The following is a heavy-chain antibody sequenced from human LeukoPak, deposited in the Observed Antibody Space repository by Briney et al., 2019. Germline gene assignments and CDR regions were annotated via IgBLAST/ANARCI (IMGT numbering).Heavy chain of an antibody. V-gene: IGHV3-15*01. CDR3: TTDPYYYDSSAYTSDY. CDR2: IKSKTDGGTT. CDR1: GFTFSNAW. J-gene: IGHJ4*02. Sequence: PGGSLRLSCAPSGFTFSNAWMSWVRQAPGKGLEWVGRIKSKTDGGTTDYAAPVKGRFTISRDDSKNTLYLQMNSLKTEGTAVYYCTTDPYYYDSSAYTSDYWGQGTLVTVSS. D-gene: IGHD3-22*01.